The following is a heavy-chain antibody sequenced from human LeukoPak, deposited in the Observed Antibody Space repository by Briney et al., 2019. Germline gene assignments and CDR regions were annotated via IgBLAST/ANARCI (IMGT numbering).Heavy chain of an antibody. CDR1: GFTFSSYG. V-gene: IGHV3-7*01. D-gene: IGHD3-22*01. CDR3: ARDYYDSSGYSYYFDY. J-gene: IGHJ4*02. Sequence: GGSLRLSCAASGFTFSSYGMHWVRQAPGKGLEWVANIKQDGSEKYYVDSVKGRFTISRDNAKNSLYLQMNSLRAEDTAVYYCARDYYDSSGYSYYFDYWGQGTLVTVSS. CDR2: IKQDGSEK.